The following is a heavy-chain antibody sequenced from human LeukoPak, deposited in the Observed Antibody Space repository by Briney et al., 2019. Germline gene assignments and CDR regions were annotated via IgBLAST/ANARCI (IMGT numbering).Heavy chain of an antibody. D-gene: IGHD3-10*01. V-gene: IGHV3-23*01. Sequence: GGSLRLSCAVSGITFSTIGVSWVRLAPGKGLEGVSIISKSGGSTFYADPVRGRFTISRDNSKDMLYLQMNSLTAEDTAVYYCANVVGGYWGQGTLVTVSS. CDR1: GITFSTIG. CDR3: ANVVGGY. CDR2: ISKSGGST. J-gene: IGHJ4*02.